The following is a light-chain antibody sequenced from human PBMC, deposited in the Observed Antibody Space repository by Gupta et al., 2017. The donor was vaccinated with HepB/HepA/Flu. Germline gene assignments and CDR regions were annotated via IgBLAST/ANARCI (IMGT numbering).Light chain of an antibody. CDR1: QSVSSNY. J-gene: IGKJ4*01. CDR2: DAS. V-gene: IGKV3-20*01. CDR3: QQSGSSPPLT. Sequence: DIVFTQSPGTLSLSPGARTTPSCRASQSVSSNYIPWYQQKPGQPPRLLIYDASSRATRIPDRFGGSRSGTDVTLSIGRLETEEFAVYYCQQSGSSPPLTFGGGTKVEIK.